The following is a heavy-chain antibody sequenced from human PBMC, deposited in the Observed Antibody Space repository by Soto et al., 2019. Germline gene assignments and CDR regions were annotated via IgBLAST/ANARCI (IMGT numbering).Heavy chain of an antibody. D-gene: IGHD1-26*01. J-gene: IGHJ4*02. CDR3: AKDPSGEGATIFDY. CDR1: GFTFSSYG. CDR2: ISYDGSNK. Sequence: QVQLVESGGGVVQPGRSLRLSCAASGFTFSSYGMHWVRQAPGKGLEWVAVISYDGSNKYYADSVKGRFTISRDNSKNTLYLQMNSLRADDTAVYYCAKDPSGEGATIFDYWGQGTLVTVSS. V-gene: IGHV3-30*18.